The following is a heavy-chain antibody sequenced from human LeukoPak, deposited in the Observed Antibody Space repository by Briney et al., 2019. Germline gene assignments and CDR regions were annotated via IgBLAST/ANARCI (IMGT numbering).Heavy chain of an antibody. CDR1: AFTFSTYA. CDR3: AKDRAQTPLKY. Sequence: PGGSLRLSCAASAFTFSTYAMSWVRQAPGKGLEWVSAISGSGGSTFHADSVKGRFTISRDNSKNTLYLQMNSLRAEDTAVYYCAKDRAQTPLKYWGQGTLVTVSS. D-gene: IGHD2/OR15-2a*01. CDR2: ISGSGGST. V-gene: IGHV3-23*01. J-gene: IGHJ4*02.